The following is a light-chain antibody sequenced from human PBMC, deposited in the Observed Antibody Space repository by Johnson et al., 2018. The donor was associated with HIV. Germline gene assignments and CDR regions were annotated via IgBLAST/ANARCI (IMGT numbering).Light chain of an antibody. V-gene: IGLV1-51*02. CDR1: SSNIGNNY. J-gene: IGLJ1*01. CDR3: GTWDSSLSAGV. CDR2: ETY. Sequence: VLTQPPSVSAAPGQKVTISCSGSSSNIGNNYVSWFQQLPGTAPKLLIYETYKRPSGIPDRFSGSKSGTSATLGITGLQTGDEADYYCGTWDSSLSAGVFGTGTKVTVL.